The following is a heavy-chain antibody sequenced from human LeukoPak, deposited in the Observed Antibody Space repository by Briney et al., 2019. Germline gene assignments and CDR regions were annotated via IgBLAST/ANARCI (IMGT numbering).Heavy chain of an antibody. V-gene: IGHV3-30*04. J-gene: IGHJ4*02. D-gene: IGHD5-18*01. CDR2: ISYDGSNK. CDR1: GFTFSSYA. CDR3: ARSHYSYGYGGNYFDY. Sequence: PGGSLRLSCAASGFTFSSYAMHWVRQAPGKGLEWVAVISYDGSNKYYADSVKGRFTISRDNSKNTLYLQMNSLRAEDTAVYYCARSHYSYGYGGNYFDYWGQGSLVTVSS.